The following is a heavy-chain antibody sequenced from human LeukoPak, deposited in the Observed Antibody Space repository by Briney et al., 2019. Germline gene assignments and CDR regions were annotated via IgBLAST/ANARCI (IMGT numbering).Heavy chain of an antibody. D-gene: IGHD6-19*01. CDR2: ISWNSGSI. V-gene: IGHV3-9*01. CDR1: GFTFDDYA. Sequence: GRSLRLSCAASGFTFDDYAMHWVRQAPGKGLGWVSGISWNSGSIGYADSVKGRFTISRDNAKNSLYLQMNSLRAEDTALYYCAKETVAGTTYWGQGTLVTVSS. J-gene: IGHJ4*02. CDR3: AKETVAGTTY.